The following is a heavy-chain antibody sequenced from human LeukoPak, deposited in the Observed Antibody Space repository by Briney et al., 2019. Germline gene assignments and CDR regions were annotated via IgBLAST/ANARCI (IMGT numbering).Heavy chain of an antibody. J-gene: IGHJ4*02. Sequence: SETLSLTCTVSGGSISSYYWSWIRQPAGKGLELNGRIYTSGSTNYNPSLKSRVTMSVDTSKNQFSLKLSSVTAADTAVYYCARDGSICSGGSCYDYFDYWGQGTLVTVSS. CDR3: ARDGSICSGGSCYDYFDY. CDR1: GGSISSYY. CDR2: IYTSGST. D-gene: IGHD2-15*01. V-gene: IGHV4-4*07.